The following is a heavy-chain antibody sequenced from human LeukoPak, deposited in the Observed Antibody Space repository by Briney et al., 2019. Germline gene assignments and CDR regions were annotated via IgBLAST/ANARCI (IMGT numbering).Heavy chain of an antibody. Sequence: SETLSLTCTVSGGSISSHYWSWIRQPPGKGLEWIGYIYYSGSTNYNPSLKSRVTISVDTSKNQFSLKLSSVTAADTAVYYCARVMFAMYYYDSSGYYFDYWGQGTLVTVSS. J-gene: IGHJ4*02. V-gene: IGHV4-59*11. CDR2: IYYSGST. CDR3: ARVMFAMYYYDSSGYYFDY. CDR1: GGSISSHY. D-gene: IGHD3-22*01.